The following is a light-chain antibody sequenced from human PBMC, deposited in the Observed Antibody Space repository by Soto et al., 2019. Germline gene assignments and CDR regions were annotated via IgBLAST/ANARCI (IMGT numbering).Light chain of an antibody. Sequence: DIQMTQSPSTLSASVGDRVTITCRASQSISRWFAWYQQKPGKAPKLLIYKASSLESGVPSRFSGSGSGTEFTITISSLQPVDFATYYCQQYNSYWTFGPLTKVEI. J-gene: IGKJ1*01. CDR2: KAS. V-gene: IGKV1-5*03. CDR1: QSISRW. CDR3: QQYNSYWT.